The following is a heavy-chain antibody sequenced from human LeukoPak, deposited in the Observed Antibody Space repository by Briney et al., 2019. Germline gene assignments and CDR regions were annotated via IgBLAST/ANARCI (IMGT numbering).Heavy chain of an antibody. CDR1: GGTFSSYA. V-gene: IGHV1-69*05. CDR3: ARDHLPLAYYDRLDAFDI. J-gene: IGHJ3*02. CDR2: IIPIFGTA. Sequence: SVKVSCKASGGTFSSYAISWVRQAPGQGLEWMGRIIPIFGTANCAQKFQGRVTITTDESTSTAYMELSSLRPEDTAVYYCARDHLPLAYYDRLDAFDIWGQGTMVTVSS. D-gene: IGHD3-22*01.